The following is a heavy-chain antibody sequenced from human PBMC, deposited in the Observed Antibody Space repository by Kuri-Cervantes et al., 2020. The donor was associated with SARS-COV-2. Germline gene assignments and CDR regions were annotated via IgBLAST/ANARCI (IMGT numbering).Heavy chain of an antibody. Sequence: GGSLRLSCAAPGFTFNSYAMAWVRQAPGKGLEFVSAISRGGGTSYYTDSVRGRFAISRDNSHSALSLQMHSLRPEDTAVYYCAKVGSIHMYYYDFWGRGTLVTVSS. D-gene: IGHD1-26*01. J-gene: IGHJ4*02. CDR2: ISRGGGTS. CDR1: GFTFNSYA. V-gene: IGHV3-23*01. CDR3: AKVGSIHMYYYDF.